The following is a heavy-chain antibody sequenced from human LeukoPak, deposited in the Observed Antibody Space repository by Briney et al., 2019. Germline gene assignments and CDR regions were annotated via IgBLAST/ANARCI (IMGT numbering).Heavy chain of an antibody. CDR1: GGTFSSYA. V-gene: IGHV1-69*01. CDR3: ARIGVMVYTEYLQH. Sequence: SVKVSCKASGGTFSSYAISWVRQAPGQGLEWMGGIIPIFGTANYAQKFQGRVTITADESTSTAYMELSSLRSEDTAVYYCARIGVMVYTEYLQHWGQGNLVTVSS. J-gene: IGHJ1*01. CDR2: IIPIFGTA. D-gene: IGHD2-8*01.